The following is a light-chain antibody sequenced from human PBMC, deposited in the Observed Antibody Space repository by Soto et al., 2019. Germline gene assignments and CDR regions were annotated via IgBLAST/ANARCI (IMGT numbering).Light chain of an antibody. CDR1: SHDVGAYDY. J-gene: IGLJ1*01. V-gene: IGLV2-14*01. Sequence: QSALTQPASVSGSPGQSITISCTGTSHDVGAYDYVAWYQQHPGKAPKVMIYEVTNRPSGVSNRFSGSKSGNTASLTISGLQAEDEADYYCSSYTSSSTYVFGTGTKLIVL. CDR3: SSYTSSSTYV. CDR2: EVT.